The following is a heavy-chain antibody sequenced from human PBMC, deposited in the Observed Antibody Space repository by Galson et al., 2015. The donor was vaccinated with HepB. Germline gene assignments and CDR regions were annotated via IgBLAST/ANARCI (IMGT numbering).Heavy chain of an antibody. CDR1: GYTFTSYA. Sequence: SVKVSCKASGYTFTSYAMHWVRQAPGQRLEWMGWINAGNGNTKYSQEFQGRVTITRDTSASTAYMELSSLRSEDTAVYYCARNTYYYDSSGYSPSFDPWGQGTLVTVSS. CDR3: ARNTYYYDSSGYSPSFDP. CDR2: INAGNGNT. J-gene: IGHJ5*02. V-gene: IGHV1-3*01. D-gene: IGHD3-22*01.